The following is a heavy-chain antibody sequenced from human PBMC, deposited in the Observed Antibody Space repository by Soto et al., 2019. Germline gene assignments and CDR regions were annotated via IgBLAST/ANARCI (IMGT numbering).Heavy chain of an antibody. Sequence: QVQLEESGGGLVKPGGSLRLSCAASGFTFSAVYMSWIRQAPKKGLEYISYISSSGTSANYADSVKGRFTISRDNAKNSLYMQMNSLRAEDTAVYYCARDRGAVTGQYFDYWGQGSLVTVSS. CDR1: GFTFSAVY. J-gene: IGHJ4*02. CDR3: ARDRGAVTGQYFDY. V-gene: IGHV3-11*05. D-gene: IGHD6-19*01. CDR2: ISSSGTSA.